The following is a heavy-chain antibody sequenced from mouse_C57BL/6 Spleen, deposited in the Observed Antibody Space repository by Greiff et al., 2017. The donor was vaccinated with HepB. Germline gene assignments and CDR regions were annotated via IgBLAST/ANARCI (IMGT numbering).Heavy chain of an antibody. V-gene: IGHV1-69*01. Sequence: QVQLQQPGAELVLPGASVKLSCKASGYTFTSYWMHWVKQRPGQGLEWIGEIDPSDSYTNYNQKFKGKSTLTVDKSSSTAYMQLSSLTSEDSAVYYCARADDGYHGAMDYWGKGASVTVAS. CDR1: GYTFTSYW. CDR3: ARADDGYHGAMDY. CDR2: IDPSDSYT. D-gene: IGHD2-3*01. J-gene: IGHJ4*01.